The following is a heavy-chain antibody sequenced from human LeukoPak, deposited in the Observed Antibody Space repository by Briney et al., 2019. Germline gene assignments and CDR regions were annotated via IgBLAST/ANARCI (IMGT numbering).Heavy chain of an antibody. J-gene: IGHJ4*02. V-gene: IGHV3-30*04. CDR1: GFSFRSYA. CDR3: ARDLRHQLLYCLDY. CDR2: ISYDGSNK. Sequence: GGSLRLSCAASGFSFRSYAMHWVRQAPGKGLEWVAVISYDGSNKYYADSVKGRFTISRDNSKNTLYLQMNSLRAEDTAVYYCARDLRHQLLYCLDYWGQGTLVTVSS. D-gene: IGHD2-2*02.